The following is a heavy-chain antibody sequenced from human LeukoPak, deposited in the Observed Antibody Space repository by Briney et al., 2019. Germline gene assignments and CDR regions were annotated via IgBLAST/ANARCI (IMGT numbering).Heavy chain of an antibody. CDR2: ISSSSSYI. CDR1: GFTFSSYS. J-gene: IGHJ5*02. V-gene: IGHV3-21*01. CDR3: ARGGQLRFLERPPSDWFDP. Sequence: GGSLRLSRAASGFTFSSYSMNWVRQAPGKGLEWVSSISSSSSYIYYADSVKGRFTISRDNAKNSLYLQMNSLRAEDTAVYYCARGGQLRFLERPPSDWFDPWGQGTLVTVSS. D-gene: IGHD3-3*01.